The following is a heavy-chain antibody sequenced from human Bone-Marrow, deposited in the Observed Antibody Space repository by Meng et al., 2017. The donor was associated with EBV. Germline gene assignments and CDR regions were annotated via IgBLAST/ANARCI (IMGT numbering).Heavy chain of an antibody. J-gene: IGHJ5*02. CDR3: ARDLKGGPHQIAAAGSSWFDP. V-gene: IGHV1-69*01. CDR1: GGTFSSYA. D-gene: IGHD6-13*01. Sequence: QVWLVESGAEVKKRGSSVKVSCKASGGTFSSYAISWVRQAPGQGLEWMGGIIPIFGTANYAQKFQGRVTITADESTSTAYMELSSLRSEDTAVYYCARDLKGGPHQIAAAGSSWFDPWGQGTLVTVSS. CDR2: IIPIFGTA.